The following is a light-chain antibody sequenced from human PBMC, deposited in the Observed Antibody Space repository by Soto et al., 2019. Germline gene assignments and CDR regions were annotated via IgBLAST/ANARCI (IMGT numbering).Light chain of an antibody. CDR2: GAS. V-gene: IGKV3-20*01. CDR3: QQYGSAPWT. CDR1: QSVSNY. J-gene: IGKJ1*01. Sequence: EIVLTQSPATLSVSPGERVTLSCRASQSVSNYLAWHQQKPGQAPRLLIYGASNRATGIPDRFSGSGSGTDFTLTISRLEPEDFVIYYCQQYGSAPWTFGQGTKVDIK.